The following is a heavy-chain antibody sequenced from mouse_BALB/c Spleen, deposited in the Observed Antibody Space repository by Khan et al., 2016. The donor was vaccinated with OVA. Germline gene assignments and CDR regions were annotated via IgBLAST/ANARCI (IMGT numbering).Heavy chain of an antibody. Sequence: QMQLEESGAELVRPGSSVKISCKASGYAFSNYWMNWVKQRPGQGLEWIGQIYPGDGDTSFNGKFRGKATLTADKSSSTAYMQLSSLTSEDSAVYFCARSGYGYFAYWGQGTLVTVSA. CDR2: IYPGDGDT. D-gene: IGHD1-2*01. J-gene: IGHJ3*01. CDR3: ARSGYGYFAY. V-gene: IGHV1-80*01. CDR1: GYAFSNYW.